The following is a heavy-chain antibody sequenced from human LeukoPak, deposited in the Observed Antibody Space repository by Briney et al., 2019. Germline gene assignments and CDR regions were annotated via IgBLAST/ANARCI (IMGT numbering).Heavy chain of an antibody. CDR3: ARQLPTAAADTRGYFDY. V-gene: IGHV4-39*01. Sequence: PSETLSLTRTVSGGSISPISRSTYYWGWIRQAPGKGLEWIGSLFYGENTHYNPSLKSRATLSVDSSKNQFSLKLTSVTAADAAVYFCARQLPTAAADTRGYFDYWGQGTVVTVSS. CDR2: LFYGENT. CDR1: GGSISPISRSTYY. J-gene: IGHJ4*02. D-gene: IGHD6-25*01.